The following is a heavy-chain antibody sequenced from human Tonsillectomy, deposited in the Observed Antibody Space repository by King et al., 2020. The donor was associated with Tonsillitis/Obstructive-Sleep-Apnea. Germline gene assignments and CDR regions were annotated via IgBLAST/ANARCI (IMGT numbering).Heavy chain of an antibody. CDR2: TRNKANSYTT. Sequence: VQLVESGGGLVQPGGSLRLSCAASGFTFSDHHMDWVRQAPGKGLEWVGRTRNKANSYTTQYAASVKGRFTISRDDSKNSVYLQMNSLKTEDTAVYYCARDVNDFSSGDAFHIWGQGTMVTVSS. CDR1: GFTFSDHH. D-gene: IGHD3-3*01. V-gene: IGHV3-72*01. CDR3: ARDVNDFSSGDAFHI. J-gene: IGHJ3*02.